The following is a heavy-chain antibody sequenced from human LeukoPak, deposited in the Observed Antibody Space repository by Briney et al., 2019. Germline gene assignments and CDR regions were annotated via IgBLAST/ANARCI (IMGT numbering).Heavy chain of an antibody. J-gene: IGHJ4*02. Sequence: PAGSLRLSCAASGFTFSNYNMNWVRQAPGKGLEWVSSISSGSNYIYYADSVKGRFTISRDNAKNSLYLQMNSLRADDAAVYYCARDLRLWGQGTLVTVSS. V-gene: IGHV3-21*01. CDR2: ISSGSNYI. CDR1: GFTFSNYN. CDR3: ARDLRL.